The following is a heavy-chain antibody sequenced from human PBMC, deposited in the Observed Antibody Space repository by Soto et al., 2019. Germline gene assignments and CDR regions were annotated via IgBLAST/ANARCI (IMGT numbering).Heavy chain of an antibody. V-gene: IGHV5-10-1*01. Sequence: GESLQISWKGSGYSFAGYWITWVRQKPGKGLEWMGRIDPSDSQTYYSPSFRGHVTISATKSITTVFLQWSSLRASDTAMYYCARQIYDSDTGPHFPYYFDSPGQATSLTVAS. J-gene: IGHJ4*02. D-gene: IGHD3-22*01. CDR3: ARQIYDSDTGPHFPYYFDS. CDR1: GYSFAGYW. CDR2: IDPSDSQT.